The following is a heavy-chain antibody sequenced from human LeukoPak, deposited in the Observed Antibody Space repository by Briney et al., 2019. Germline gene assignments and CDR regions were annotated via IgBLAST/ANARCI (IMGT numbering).Heavy chain of an antibody. Sequence: GGSLRLSCAASGFTFSSYAMHWVRQAPGKGLEWVAVISYDGSNKFYADSVKGRFTLSRDNSKNSLYLQMNSLRTEDTAFYYCAKASSGSSSRPVDYWGQGTLVTVSS. J-gene: IGHJ4*02. CDR3: AKASSGSSSRPVDY. CDR2: ISYDGSNK. CDR1: GFTFSSYA. D-gene: IGHD3-10*01. V-gene: IGHV3-30-3*01.